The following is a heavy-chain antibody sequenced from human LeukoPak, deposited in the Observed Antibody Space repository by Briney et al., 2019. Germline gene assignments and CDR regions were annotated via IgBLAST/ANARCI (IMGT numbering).Heavy chain of an antibody. V-gene: IGHV4-59*01. J-gene: IGHJ3*02. CDR1: GGSITNYY. D-gene: IGHD2-15*01. CDR2: IYYSGGT. Sequence: SETLSLTCTVSGGSITNYYWSWIRQPPGKGLEWIGYIYYSGGTNYNPSLKNRITISVNRSKTQFSLKLRSVTAADTAVYYCARDYEAAGGRTFDIWGQGAMVTVSS. CDR3: ARDYEAAGGRTFDI.